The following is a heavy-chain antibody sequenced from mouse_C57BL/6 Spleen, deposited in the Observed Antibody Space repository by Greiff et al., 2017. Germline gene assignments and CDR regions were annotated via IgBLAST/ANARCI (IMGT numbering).Heavy chain of an antibody. CDR2: LHPSDSDT. CDR1: GYTFTSYW. D-gene: IGHD1-1*01. CDR3: AISGFGYGSSYGFAY. J-gene: IGHJ3*01. V-gene: IGHV1-74*01. Sequence: VQLQQPGAELVKPGASVKVSCKASGYTFTSYWMHWVKQRPGQGLEWIGRLHPSDSDTNYTQTLKGKATLTVDKSSSTAYMQLSSLPSEYSAVYYCAISGFGYGSSYGFAYWGQGTLVTVSA.